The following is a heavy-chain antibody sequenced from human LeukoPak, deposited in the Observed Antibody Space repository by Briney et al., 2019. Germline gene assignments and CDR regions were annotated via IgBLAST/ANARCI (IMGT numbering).Heavy chain of an antibody. CDR2: IYASGST. Sequence: SETLSLNCTVSGGSISSYYWSWIRQPAGKGLEWIGRIYASGSTNYNPSLKSRVTISVDTSKNQFSLKLSSVTAADTAVYYCARFFIGGDFWSGPYYFDYWGQGTLVTVSS. CDR3: ARFFIGGDFWSGPYYFDY. CDR1: GGSISSYY. D-gene: IGHD3-3*01. J-gene: IGHJ4*02. V-gene: IGHV4-4*07.